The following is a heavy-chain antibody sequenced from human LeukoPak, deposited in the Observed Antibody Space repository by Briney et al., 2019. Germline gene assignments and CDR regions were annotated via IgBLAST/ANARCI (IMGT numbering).Heavy chain of an antibody. V-gene: IGHV1-18*01. J-gene: IGHJ4*02. CDR1: GYTFTIYD. D-gene: IGHD3-10*01. CDR3: ARALLWFGEPSHIDY. Sequence: ASVKVSCKASGYTFTIYDISWVRQAPGQGLEWMGWIDPYNDNTNYAQKLQGRVTMTTDTSTSTAYMELRSLRSDDTAVYYCARALLWFGEPSHIDYWGQGTLVTASS. CDR2: IDPYNDNT.